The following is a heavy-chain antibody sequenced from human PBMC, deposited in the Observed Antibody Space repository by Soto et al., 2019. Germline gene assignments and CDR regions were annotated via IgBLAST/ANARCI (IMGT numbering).Heavy chain of an antibody. CDR3: AKAQLYYYYGMDV. D-gene: IGHD1-1*01. Sequence: GGSLRLSCAASGFTFSSYGMHWVRQAPGKGLEWVAVISYDGSNKYYADSVKGRFTISRDNSKNTLYLQMNSLRAEDTAVYYCAKAQLYYYYGMDVWGQGTTATVSS. CDR2: ISYDGSNK. J-gene: IGHJ6*02. CDR1: GFTFSSYG. V-gene: IGHV3-30*18.